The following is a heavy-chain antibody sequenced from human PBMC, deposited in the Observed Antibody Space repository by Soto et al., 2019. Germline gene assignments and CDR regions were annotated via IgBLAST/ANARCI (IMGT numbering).Heavy chain of an antibody. J-gene: IGHJ5*02. CDR1: GGSISSGDYY. CDR3: AGGVTMVRGVIIPWFDP. V-gene: IGHV4-30-4*01. D-gene: IGHD3-10*01. Sequence: QVQLQESGPGLVKPSQTLSLTCTVSGGSISSGDYYWSWIRQPPGKGLEWIGYIYYSGSTYYNPSLKSRVTISVDTSKNQFSLKLSSVTAADTAVYYCAGGVTMVRGVIIPWFDPWGQGTLVTVSS. CDR2: IYYSGST.